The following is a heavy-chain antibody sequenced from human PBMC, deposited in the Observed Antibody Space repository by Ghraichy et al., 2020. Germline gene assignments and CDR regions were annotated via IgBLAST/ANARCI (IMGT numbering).Heavy chain of an antibody. V-gene: IGHV3-72*01. CDR3: AREAYNDGPDFDH. Sequence: GGSLRLSCAASGFSVNDYHINWVRRAPGKGLEWVGRSKEKTNSYITEYAASVKGRFIISRDASKNSIYLQMNGLKMEDTAVYYCAREAYNDGPDFDHWGQGTLVTVSS. CDR1: GFSVNDYH. CDR2: SKEKTNSYIT. J-gene: IGHJ4*02. D-gene: IGHD1-1*01.